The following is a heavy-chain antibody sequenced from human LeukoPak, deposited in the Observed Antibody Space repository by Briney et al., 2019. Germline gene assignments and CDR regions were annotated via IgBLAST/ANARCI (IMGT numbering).Heavy chain of an antibody. J-gene: IGHJ5*02. CDR1: GFTFSSYS. CDR3: ARDSITGS. Sequence: GGSLRLSCAASGFTFSSYSMNWVRQAPGKGLEWVSYISSSSSTIYYADSVKGRFTISRDNAKNSLYLQMNSLRAEDTAVYCCARDSITGSWGQGTLVTVSS. CDR2: ISSSSSTI. D-gene: IGHD1-20*01. V-gene: IGHV3-48*01.